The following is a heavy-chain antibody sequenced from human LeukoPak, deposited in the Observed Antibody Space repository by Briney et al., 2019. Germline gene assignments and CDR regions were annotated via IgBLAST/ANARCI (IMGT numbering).Heavy chain of an antibody. Sequence: GASVKVSCKASGDILTKYYIHWVRPAPGQGLEWMGIINPGDGSTTYTQKFQGRVTLTTDTSTNTVNMELSSLRSEDTAVYYCAPSVRSGGSYYFDYWGQGSLVTVSS. V-gene: IGHV1-46*01. CDR3: APSVRSGGSYYFDY. CDR2: INPGDGST. CDR1: GDILTKYY. D-gene: IGHD2-15*01. J-gene: IGHJ4*02.